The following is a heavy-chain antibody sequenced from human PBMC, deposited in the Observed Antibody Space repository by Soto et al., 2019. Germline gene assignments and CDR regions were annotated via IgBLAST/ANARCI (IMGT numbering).Heavy chain of an antibody. D-gene: IGHD3-10*01. CDR3: ARGGFDYGPGRMDV. Sequence: EVQLVESGGGLLQPGGSLTLSCTASGFTFSNYWMHWVRQAPGKGLVWVSRTKSDGSGTSYTDSVKGRFTISRDNADNPLYLQMSNLRAEDTAVYYCARGGFDYGPGRMDVWGKGTTVIVSS. CDR2: TKSDGSGT. CDR1: GFTFSNYW. V-gene: IGHV3-74*01. J-gene: IGHJ6*04.